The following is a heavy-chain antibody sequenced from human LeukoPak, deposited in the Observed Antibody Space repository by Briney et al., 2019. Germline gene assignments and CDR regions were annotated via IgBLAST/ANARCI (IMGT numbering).Heavy chain of an antibody. CDR3: VASPGYISSWYLDY. CDR1: GGSISDSTYY. D-gene: IGHD6-13*01. Sequence: PSETLSLTCTVSGGSISDSTYYWGWIRQPPGKGLARIGSIYYAGSTYYNPSLKSRVTIFVDTSRTQFSLKVKSVTAADMAVYYCVASPGYISSWYLDYWGQGTLVTVSS. J-gene: IGHJ4*02. V-gene: IGHV4-39*01. CDR2: IYYAGST.